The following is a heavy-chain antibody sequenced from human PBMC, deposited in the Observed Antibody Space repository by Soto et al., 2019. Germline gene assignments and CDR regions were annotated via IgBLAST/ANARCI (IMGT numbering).Heavy chain of an antibody. V-gene: IGHV4-61*01. CDR1: GGSVRSGSYY. Sequence: QVQLQESGPGLVKPSETLSLTCTVSGGSVRSGSYYWSWIRQPPGKGLEWIAYIYYSGSTKYNPSLKSRVTISVDTSKNQFSLKLSSVTAADTAVYYCARDSVGIAAGGSAFWGQGTLVTVSS. D-gene: IGHD6-13*01. CDR3: ARDSVGIAAGGSAF. J-gene: IGHJ4*02. CDR2: IYYSGST.